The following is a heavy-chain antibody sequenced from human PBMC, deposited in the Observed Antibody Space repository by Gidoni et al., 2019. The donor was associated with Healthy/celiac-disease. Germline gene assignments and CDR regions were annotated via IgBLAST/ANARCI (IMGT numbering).Heavy chain of an antibody. V-gene: IGHV1-69*01. CDR1: GGTFSSYA. CDR2: IIPIFGTA. Sequence: VQLVQSGAEVKKPGSSVKVSCQASGGTFSSYANSRVRKAPGQGLEWMGGIIPIFGTANYAQKFQGRVTITADESTSTAYMELSSLRSEDTAVYYCARVRYDFSPHTLGPDYYYYYMDVWGKGTTVTVSS. J-gene: IGHJ6*03. CDR3: ARVRYDFSPHTLGPDYYYYYMDV. D-gene: IGHD3-3*01.